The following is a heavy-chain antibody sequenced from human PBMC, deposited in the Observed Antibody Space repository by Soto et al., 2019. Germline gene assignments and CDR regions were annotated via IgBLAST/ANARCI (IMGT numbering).Heavy chain of an antibody. V-gene: IGHV1-69*13. Sequence: SVKVSCKASGSTFSSYAISWVRQAPGQGLEWMGGITPIFGTANYAQKFQGRVTITADESTSTAYMELSSLRSEDTAVYYCARDLSSTVAPPWGQGTLVTVSS. CDR3: ARDLSSTVAPP. CDR2: ITPIFGTA. J-gene: IGHJ4*02. D-gene: IGHD4-17*01. CDR1: GSTFSSYA.